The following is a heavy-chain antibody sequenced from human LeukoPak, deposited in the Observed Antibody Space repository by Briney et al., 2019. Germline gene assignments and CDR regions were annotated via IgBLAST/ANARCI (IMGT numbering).Heavy chain of an antibody. V-gene: IGHV4-39*01. J-gene: IGHJ4*02. D-gene: IGHD1-1*01. CDR3: ARLWRAAIDY. CDR2: FYYSGST. CDR1: GGSISSSNYY. Sequence: NPSETLSLTCTVASGGSISSSNYYWGWIRQPPGKGLEWIGSFYYSGSTYYNPSLKSRVTISADTSKNQFSLKLSSVTAADTAVYYCARLWRAAIDYGGQGILVTVSS.